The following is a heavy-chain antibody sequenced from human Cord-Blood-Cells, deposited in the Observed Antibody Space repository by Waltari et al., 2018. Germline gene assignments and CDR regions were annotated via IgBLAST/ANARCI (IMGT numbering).Heavy chain of an antibody. J-gene: IGHJ4*02. CDR1: GFNFSSYA. CDR3: AKEGVVAATRPY. Sequence: EVQLLESGGGLVQPGGSLILSCAAFGFNFSSYAMSLVRQDPGKRMEGFSAISGSGGSTYYAYSVKGRFTISRDNPKNTLNRQMNRLRAEDTAVYYCAKEGVVAATRPYWGQGTLVTVSS. CDR2: ISGSGGST. V-gene: IGHV3-23*01. D-gene: IGHD2-15*01.